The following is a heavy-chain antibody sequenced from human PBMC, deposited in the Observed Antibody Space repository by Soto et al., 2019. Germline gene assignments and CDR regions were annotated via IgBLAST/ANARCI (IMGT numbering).Heavy chain of an antibody. J-gene: IGHJ5*02. CDR2: ISYDGSNK. CDR3: AKDRRILRYFDWLLLRGGFDP. D-gene: IGHD3-9*01. Sequence: GGSLSLSXAASGFTFSSYGMHWVREAPGKGLEWVSVISYDGSNKYYADSVKGRFTISRDNSKNTLYLQMNSLRAEDTAVYYCAKDRRILRYFDWLLLRGGFDPWGQGTLVTVSS. V-gene: IGHV3-30*18. CDR1: GFTFSSYG.